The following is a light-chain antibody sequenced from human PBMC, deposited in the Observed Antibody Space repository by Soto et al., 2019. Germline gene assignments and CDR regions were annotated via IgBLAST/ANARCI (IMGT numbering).Light chain of an antibody. CDR1: QSVSSY. CDR2: DAS. J-gene: IGKJ1*01. Sequence: EIVLTQSPATLSLSPGERATLSCRASQSVSSYLAWYQHKPGQAPRLLIYDASKRATGIPARFSGSGSWTDYTLTISSLEPEDVAVYYCQQRSNWPPTWTVGQGTKVEVK. CDR3: QQRSNWPPTWT. V-gene: IGKV3-11*01.